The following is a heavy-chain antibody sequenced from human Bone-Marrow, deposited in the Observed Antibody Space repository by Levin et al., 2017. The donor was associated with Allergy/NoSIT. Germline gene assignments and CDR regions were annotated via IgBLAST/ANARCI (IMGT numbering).Heavy chain of an antibody. CDR3: ARDPGSIVGATKWVNDAFDI. CDR2: IIPIFGTA. D-gene: IGHD1-26*01. Sequence: GGSLRLSCKASGGTFSSYAISWVRQAPGQGLEWMGGIIPIFGTANYAQKFQGRVTITADESTSTAYMELSSLRSEDTAVYYCARDPGSIVGATKWVNDAFDIWGQGTMVTVSS. CDR1: GGTFSSYA. V-gene: IGHV1-69*01. J-gene: IGHJ3*02.